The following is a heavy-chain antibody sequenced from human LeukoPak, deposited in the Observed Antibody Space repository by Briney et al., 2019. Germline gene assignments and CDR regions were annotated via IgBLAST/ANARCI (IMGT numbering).Heavy chain of an antibody. CDR1: GGSISSYY. Sequence: SETLSLTCTVSGGSISSYYWSWIRQPAGKGLEWIGRIYTSGSTNYNPSLKSRVTMSVGTSKNQFSLKLSSVTAADTAVYYCARVSYDSSGRNWFDPWGQGTLVTVSS. CDR3: ARVSYDSSGRNWFDP. J-gene: IGHJ5*02. V-gene: IGHV4-4*07. D-gene: IGHD3-22*01. CDR2: IYTSGST.